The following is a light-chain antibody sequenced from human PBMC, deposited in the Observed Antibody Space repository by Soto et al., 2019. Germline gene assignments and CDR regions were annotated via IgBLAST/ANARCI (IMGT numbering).Light chain of an antibody. CDR1: QSVTNSY. V-gene: IGKV3D-20*02. J-gene: IGKJ1*01. Sequence: EIVMTQSPVTLSVSPGERATLSCRASQSVTNSYLAWYQQKPGQAPRLLIYDASTRATGIPARFSGSGSGTDFTLTITSLEPEDFAVYYCQQRSNWPPTFGQGTKVDIK. CDR2: DAS. CDR3: QQRSNWPPT.